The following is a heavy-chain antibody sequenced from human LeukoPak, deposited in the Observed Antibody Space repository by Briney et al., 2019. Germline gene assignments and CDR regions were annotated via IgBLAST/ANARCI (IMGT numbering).Heavy chain of an antibody. D-gene: IGHD6-19*01. J-gene: IGHJ3*02. CDR3: ARGISSGWYGAFDI. CDR2: IYTSGST. V-gene: IGHV4-4*07. CDR1: GGSISSYY. Sequence: SETLSLTCTFSGGSISSYYWSWIRQPAGKGLEWIGRIYTSGSTNYNPSLKSRVTISVDTSKNQFSLKLSSVTAADTAVYYCARGISSGWYGAFDIWGQGTMVTVSS.